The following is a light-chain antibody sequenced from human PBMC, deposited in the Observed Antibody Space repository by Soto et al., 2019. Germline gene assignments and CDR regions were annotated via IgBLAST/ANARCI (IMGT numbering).Light chain of an antibody. V-gene: IGKV1-39*01. CDR2: GAL. CDR1: QGIFNY. Sequence: DIQMTQSPSSLSASVGDRVSITCRASQGIFNYLNWFQQKPGKPPKLLIYGALSLQSGVPSRFSGGGSGTDFALTISGLQPEDSATSYCQQSFITPITFGQGTRLEIK. CDR3: QQSFITPIT. J-gene: IGKJ5*01.